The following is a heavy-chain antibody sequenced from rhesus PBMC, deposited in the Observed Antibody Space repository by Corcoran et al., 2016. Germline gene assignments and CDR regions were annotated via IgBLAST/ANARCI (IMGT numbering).Heavy chain of an antibody. V-gene: IGHV3-22*01. Sequence: EVQLVESGGGLVQPGGSLRLSCVVSGFTVSSYGFHWVRQAPGKGLQWVSAIETNGDTTLYTDSVKGRFSISRENAKNTLYLRMDSLKVEDTAVYYCARGASGAGDYWGQGVLVTVSS. CDR3: ARGASGAGDY. CDR1: GFTVSSYG. D-gene: IGHD6-31*01. J-gene: IGHJ4*01. CDR2: IETNGDTT.